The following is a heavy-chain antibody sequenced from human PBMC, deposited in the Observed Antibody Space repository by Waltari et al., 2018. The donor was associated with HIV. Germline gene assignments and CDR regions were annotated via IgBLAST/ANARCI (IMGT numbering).Heavy chain of an antibody. V-gene: IGHV4-39*07. J-gene: IGHJ4*02. Sequence: QLQLQESGPGLVKPSETLSLTCTVSGGSISSSSYYWGWIRQHPGKGLEWIGSIYYSGSTNYNPSLKSRVTMSLDTSKSHFSLKLSSVTAADTAVYYCASYSYIAVAGRRFDYWGQGTLVTVSS. CDR3: ASYSYIAVAGRRFDY. CDR2: IYYSGST. D-gene: IGHD6-19*01. CDR1: GGSISSSSYY.